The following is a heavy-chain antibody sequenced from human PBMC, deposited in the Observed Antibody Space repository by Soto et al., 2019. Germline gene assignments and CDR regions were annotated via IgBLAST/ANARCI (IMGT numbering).Heavy chain of an antibody. D-gene: IGHD3-22*01. Sequence: QVALPELGPGLVEPFEALVLPCAVPSDLNHNYFFMVVRPPPGKGLESIGYLYYGRSANYNPSLKSRVTLSVDTSTNQCSLTLSSMTAADTAVYYCALRSMAVVPEYWGQGTLVTVSS. CDR2: LYYGRSA. V-gene: IGHV4-59*01. J-gene: IGHJ4*02. CDR1: SDLNHNYF. CDR3: ALRSMAVVPEY.